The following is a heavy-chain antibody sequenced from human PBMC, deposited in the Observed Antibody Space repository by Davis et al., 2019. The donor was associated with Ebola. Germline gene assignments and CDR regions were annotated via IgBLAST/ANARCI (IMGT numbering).Heavy chain of an antibody. D-gene: IGHD4-11*01. CDR1: GYTFTSYY. Sequence: AASVKVSCKASGYTFTSYYMHWVRQAPGQGLEWMGIINPSGGSTSYAQKFQGRVAMTRDTSTSTVYMELSSLRSEDTAVYYCAREGETTPFDYWGQGTLVTVSS. J-gene: IGHJ4*02. V-gene: IGHV1-46*03. CDR3: AREGETTPFDY. CDR2: INPSGGST.